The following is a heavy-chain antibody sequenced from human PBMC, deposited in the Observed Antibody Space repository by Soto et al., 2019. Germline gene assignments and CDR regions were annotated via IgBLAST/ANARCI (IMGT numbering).Heavy chain of an antibody. Sequence: GGSLRLSCAASGFTFSSYSMNWVRQAPGKGLEWVSYISSSSSTIYYADSVKGRFTISRDNAKNSLYLQMNSLRDEDTAVYYCARDLISAWSGYSAYYYYGMDVWGQGTTVTVSS. J-gene: IGHJ6*02. D-gene: IGHD3-3*01. CDR3: ARDLISAWSGYSAYYYYGMDV. CDR2: ISSSSSTI. CDR1: GFTFSSYS. V-gene: IGHV3-48*02.